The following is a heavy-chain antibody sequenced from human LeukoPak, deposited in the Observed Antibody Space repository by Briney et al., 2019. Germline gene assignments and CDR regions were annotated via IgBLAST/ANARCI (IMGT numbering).Heavy chain of an antibody. D-gene: IGHD3-22*01. CDR3: AREGWGYNDGRGSFDY. CDR1: GGSISSRSHH. J-gene: IGHJ4*02. Sequence: SETLSLTCTVSGGSISSRSHHWGWIRQPPGKGLEWIGNIYYSGSTFYNPSLKSRVTISVDTSHEQFSLKLSSVTAADTAVYYCAREGWGYNDGRGSFDYWGQGTLVTVSS. CDR2: IYYSGST. V-gene: IGHV4-39*02.